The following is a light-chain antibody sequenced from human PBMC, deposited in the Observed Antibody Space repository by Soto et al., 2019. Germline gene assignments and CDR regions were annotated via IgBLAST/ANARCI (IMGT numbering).Light chain of an antibody. Sequence: EIVLTQSPGALSLSPGERATLSCRASQTVGSNYLGWYQQKPGQAPRLLIYGASNRATGIPDRFSGSGSGTDFTLTISRLEPEDFAVYYCQEYGSLRTFGQGTKVEIK. V-gene: IGKV3-20*01. J-gene: IGKJ1*01. CDR3: QEYGSLRT. CDR1: QTVGSNY. CDR2: GAS.